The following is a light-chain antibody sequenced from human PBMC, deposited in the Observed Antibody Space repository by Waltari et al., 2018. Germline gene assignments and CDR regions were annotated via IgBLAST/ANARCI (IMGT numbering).Light chain of an antibody. CDR2: WAS. V-gene: IGKV4-1*01. Sequence: DIVMTQSPESLAVSLGARVTINCKSSESVLYSSNNKNHLAWYQQKPGQPPKLLLYWASTRESGVPDRFSGSGSETDFTLTVTSLQAEDVAVYYCQQYYSTPLTFGGGTKVEI. CDR3: QQYYSTPLT. J-gene: IGKJ4*01. CDR1: ESVLYSSNNKNH.